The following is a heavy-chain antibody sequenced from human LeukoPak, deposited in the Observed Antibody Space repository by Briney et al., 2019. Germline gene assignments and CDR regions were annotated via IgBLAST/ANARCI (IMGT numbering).Heavy chain of an antibody. Sequence: SETLSLTCTVSGGSISSSSYSWGWIRQPPGKGLEWIGSIYYSGSTYYNPSLKSRVTISVDTSKNQFSLKLSSVTAADTAVYYCARGVVVVVAATPLRAEYFQHWGQGTLVTVSS. CDR1: GGSISSSSYS. CDR2: IYYSGST. CDR3: ARGVVVVVAATPLRAEYFQH. D-gene: IGHD2-15*01. J-gene: IGHJ1*01. V-gene: IGHV4-39*07.